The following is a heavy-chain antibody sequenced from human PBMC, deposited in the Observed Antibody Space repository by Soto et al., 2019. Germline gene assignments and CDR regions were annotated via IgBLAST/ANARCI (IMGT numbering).Heavy chain of an antibody. V-gene: IGHV3-7*03. CDR2: INQAGSER. Sequence: PGGSLRLSCAVSGLTFRNDWLSLVRQAPGKGLEWVANINQAGSERYYVESVRGRFTISRDSVENSLYLQLNSMRPEDTAVYYCAVYRYGVVGETYWGKGNLFAVS. D-gene: IGHD2-21*01. J-gene: IGHJ4*02. CDR3: AVYRYGVVGETY. CDR1: GLTFRNDW.